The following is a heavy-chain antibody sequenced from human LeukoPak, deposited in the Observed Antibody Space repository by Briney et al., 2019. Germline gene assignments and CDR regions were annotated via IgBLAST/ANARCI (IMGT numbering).Heavy chain of an antibody. Sequence: SETLSLTCTVSGGSVNNGPYYWSWIRQHPGKGLEWIGYISYTGGTYYNPSLESRVSMSVDTSKKQFSLKLSSVTAADTAMYYCARIIVGASFDYWGQGTLVTVSS. CDR1: GGSVNNGPYY. D-gene: IGHD1-26*01. J-gene: IGHJ4*02. CDR2: ISYTGGT. V-gene: IGHV4-31*03. CDR3: ARIIVGASFDY.